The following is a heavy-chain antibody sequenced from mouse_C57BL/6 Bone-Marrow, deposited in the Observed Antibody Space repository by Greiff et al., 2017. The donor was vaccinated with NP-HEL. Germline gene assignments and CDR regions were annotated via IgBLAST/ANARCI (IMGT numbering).Heavy chain of an antibody. CDR2: IYPGDGDT. CDR3: ARGAY. CDR1: GYAFSSYW. V-gene: IGHV1-80*01. J-gene: IGHJ3*01. Sequence: QVQLKQSGAELVKPGASVKISCKASGYAFSSYWMHWVKQRPGKGLEWIGQIYPGDGDTNYNGKFKDKATLTADKSSSTAYMQLSRLASEDSAVYFCARGAYWYRGTLITVSA.